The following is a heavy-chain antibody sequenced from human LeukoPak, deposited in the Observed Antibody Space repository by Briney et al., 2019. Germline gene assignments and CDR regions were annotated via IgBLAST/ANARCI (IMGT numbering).Heavy chain of an antibody. CDR3: ARGHCSGGRCHSVGYYGMDV. V-gene: IGHV3-74*01. CDR2: IKGDGTSI. Sequence: GGSLRLSCAASGFTFSNYWMHWVRQAPGKGLVWVSRIKGDGTSINYADSVKGRFTISRDNAKNRLFLQMNSLRAEDTAVYFCARGHCSGGRCHSVGYYGMDVWGQGTTVTVSS. D-gene: IGHD2-15*01. J-gene: IGHJ6*02. CDR1: GFTFSNYW.